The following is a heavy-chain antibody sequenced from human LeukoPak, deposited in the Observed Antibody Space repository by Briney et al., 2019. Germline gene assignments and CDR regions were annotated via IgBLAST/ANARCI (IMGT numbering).Heavy chain of an antibody. J-gene: IGHJ4*02. D-gene: IGHD3-16*01. Sequence: GGSLRLSCAASGFTFSSYWMHWVRQAPGKGLGWVSRINSDGSSTSYADYVKGRFTISRDNAKNKLYLQMNSLRAEDTAVYYCAGDWGYGALGYWGQGTLVTVSS. CDR1: GFTFSSYW. CDR2: INSDGSST. CDR3: AGDWGYGALGY. V-gene: IGHV3-74*01.